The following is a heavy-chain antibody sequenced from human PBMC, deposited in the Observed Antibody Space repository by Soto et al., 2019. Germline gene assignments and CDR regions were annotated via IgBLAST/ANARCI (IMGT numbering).Heavy chain of an antibody. CDR1: GFTFSSYI. J-gene: IGHJ4*02. D-gene: IGHD3-9*01. V-gene: IGHV3-48*01. Sequence: GGSLILSCAASGFTFSSYIMDWVRQAPGKGLEWVSYISSSGSTTYHADSVKGRFTISRDNAKNSLYLQMNSLRAEDTAVYYCARDYDILTDYYNVPYYFDNWGQGTLVTVSS. CDR3: ARDYDILTDYYNVPYYFDN. CDR2: ISSSGSTT.